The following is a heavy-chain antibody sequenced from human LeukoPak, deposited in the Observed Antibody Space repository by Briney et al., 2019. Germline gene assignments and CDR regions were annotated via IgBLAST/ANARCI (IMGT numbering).Heavy chain of an antibody. CDR2: ISAYNGNT. CDR1: GYTFTSYG. Sequence: GASVKVSCKASGYTFTSYGISWVRQAPGQGLEWMGWISAYNGNTNYAQKLQGRVTMTTDTSTSTAYMELSSLRSEDTAVYYCARGPTYYYDSSGYYYYWGQGTLVTVSS. J-gene: IGHJ4*02. V-gene: IGHV1-18*01. D-gene: IGHD3-22*01. CDR3: ARGPTYYYDSSGYYYY.